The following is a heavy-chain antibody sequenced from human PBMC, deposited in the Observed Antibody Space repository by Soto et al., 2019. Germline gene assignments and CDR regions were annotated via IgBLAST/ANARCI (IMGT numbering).Heavy chain of an antibody. CDR3: AKGGAGDYGSYYYMDV. V-gene: IGHV3-23*01. Sequence: GGSLRLSCAASGFTFSSYAMSWVRQAPGKGLEWVSAISGSGGSTYYADSVKGRFTISRDNSKNTLYLQMNSLRAEDTAVYYCAKGGAGDYGSYYYMDVWGKGTTVTVSS. J-gene: IGHJ6*03. CDR1: GFTFSSYA. CDR2: ISGSGGST. D-gene: IGHD4-17*01.